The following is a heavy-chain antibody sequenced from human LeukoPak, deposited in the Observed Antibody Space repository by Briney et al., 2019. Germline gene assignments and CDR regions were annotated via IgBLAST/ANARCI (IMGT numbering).Heavy chain of an antibody. CDR3: ARPNYYDSSGYYVWGAFDI. V-gene: IGHV3-48*02. CDR1: GLVFSNYG. Sequence: GGSLRLSCIASGLVFSNYGMSWVRQAPGKGLEWVSFISSSSNTIYYADSVKGRFTISRDNAKNSLYLQMDSLRHEDTAVYYCARPNYYDSSGYYVWGAFDIWGQGTMVTVSS. CDR2: ISSSSNTI. D-gene: IGHD3-22*01. J-gene: IGHJ3*02.